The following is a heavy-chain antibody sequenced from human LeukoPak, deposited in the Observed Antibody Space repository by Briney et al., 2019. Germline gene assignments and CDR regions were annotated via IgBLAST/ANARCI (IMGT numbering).Heavy chain of an antibody. CDR1: GGSISLHF. CDR2: IYYSGST. CDR3: ARLASGSYGPLTPFDY. J-gene: IGHJ4*02. Sequence: SETLSLTCTVSGGSISLHFWTWIRQPAGKGLEWIGRIYYSGSTNYNPSLKSRVTISVDTSKNQFSLRLSSVTAADTAVYYSARLASGSYGPLTPFDYWGQGTLVTVSS. D-gene: IGHD1-26*01. V-gene: IGHV4-59*08.